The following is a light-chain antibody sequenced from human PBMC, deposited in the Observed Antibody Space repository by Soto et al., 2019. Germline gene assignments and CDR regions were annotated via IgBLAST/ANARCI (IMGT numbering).Light chain of an antibody. CDR3: SSYTSSGTLVI. CDR2: EVT. CDR1: SSDVGGYNF. Sequence: QLVLTQPASVSGSPGQSITISCTGTSSDVGGYNFVSWYQQHPGKAPKLMIYEVTNRPSGVSNRFSGSKSGNTASLSISGLQGEDEADYYCSSYTSSGTLVIFGGGTKLTVL. V-gene: IGLV2-14*01. J-gene: IGLJ2*01.